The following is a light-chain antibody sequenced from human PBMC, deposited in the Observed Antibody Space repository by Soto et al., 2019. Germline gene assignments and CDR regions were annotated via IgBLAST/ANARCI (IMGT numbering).Light chain of an antibody. J-gene: IGKJ2*01. V-gene: IGKV3-11*01. CDR2: DAS. Sequence: EIVLTQSPATLSLSPGERATLSCRASQSVNSYLAWYQQKPGQAPRLLIYDASNRATGIPARFSGSGSGTDFTLTISCLEPEDFAVYYCQRRSNLYTFGQGTKLEIK. CDR1: QSVNSY. CDR3: QRRSNLYT.